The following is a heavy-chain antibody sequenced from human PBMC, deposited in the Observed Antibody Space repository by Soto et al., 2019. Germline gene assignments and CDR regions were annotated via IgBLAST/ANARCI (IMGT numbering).Heavy chain of an antibody. Sequence: QVELVQSGAEVKKPGSSVKVSCQASEDTFRNYAISWVRQAPGQGLEWLGGIIPSFGKGNYQQNFQGRLTITADESTSTVYMELSGLTSGDTAVYYCARERGGYNRGDFEFWGQGTLVTVSS. CDR2: IIPSFGKG. V-gene: IGHV1-69*01. D-gene: IGHD5-12*01. CDR3: ARERGGYNRGDFEF. CDR1: EDTFRNYA. J-gene: IGHJ4*02.